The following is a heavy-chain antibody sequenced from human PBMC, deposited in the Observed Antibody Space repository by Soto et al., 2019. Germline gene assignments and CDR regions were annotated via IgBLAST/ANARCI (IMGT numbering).Heavy chain of an antibody. V-gene: IGHV1-8*01. J-gene: IGHJ6*02. CDR1: GYTFTSYD. CDR3: ARSIVVVVAATPYYYYYGMDV. D-gene: IGHD2-15*01. CDR2: MNPNSGNT. Sequence: GASVKVSCKASGYTFTSYDVNWVRQATGQGLEWMGWMNPNSGNTGYAQKFQGRVTMTRNTSISTAYMELSSLRSEDTAVYYCARSIVVVVAATPYYYYYGMDVWGQGTTVTVSS.